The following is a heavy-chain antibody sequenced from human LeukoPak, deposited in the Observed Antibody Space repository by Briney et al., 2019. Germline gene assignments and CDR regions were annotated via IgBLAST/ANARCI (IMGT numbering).Heavy chain of an antibody. D-gene: IGHD2-15*01. J-gene: IGHJ4*02. CDR2: IYYSGST. CDR3: AREFYKGYCSGGSCYGGYYFDY. CDR1: GGSISSGGYY. Sequence: SETLSLTCTVSGGSISSGGYYWSWLRQPPGKGLEWIGYIYYSGSTYYNPSLKSRVTISVDTSKNQFSLKLSSVTAADTAVYYCAREFYKGYCSGGSCYGGYYFDYWGQGTLVTVSS. V-gene: IGHV4-31*03.